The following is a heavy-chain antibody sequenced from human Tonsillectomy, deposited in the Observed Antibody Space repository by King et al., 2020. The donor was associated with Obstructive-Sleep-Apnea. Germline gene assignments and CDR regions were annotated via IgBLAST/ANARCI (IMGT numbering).Heavy chain of an antibody. CDR3: AQASLPPSDY. CDR2: ISGVGTNT. J-gene: IGHJ4*02. V-gene: IGHV3-23*04. Sequence: VQLVESGGGLVQPGGSLRLSCAASGFTFSSYTMSWVRQAPGKGLEWISGISGVGTNTYYGDSVKGRFIISRDNSKNTLYLQMNKMIAEDTAVYFCAQASLPPSDYWGQGALVTVSS. CDR1: GFTFSSYT.